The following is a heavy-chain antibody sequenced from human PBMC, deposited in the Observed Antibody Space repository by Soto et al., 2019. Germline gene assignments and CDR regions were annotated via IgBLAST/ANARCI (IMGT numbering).Heavy chain of an antibody. D-gene: IGHD6-19*01. J-gene: IGHJ4*02. CDR3: ARHILVTGTRGFDF. V-gene: IGHV4-4*02. Sequence: QVQLQELGPGLVKPSETLSLTCAVSGDSLSGTYWWSWVRQAPGGGLQWIGEISYSGTTHYDPSLMSRVTISMDKSRSEFSLTLISVTAADSAAYYCARHILVTGTRGFDFWGQGILVTVSS. CDR2: ISYSGTT. CDR1: GDSLSGTYW.